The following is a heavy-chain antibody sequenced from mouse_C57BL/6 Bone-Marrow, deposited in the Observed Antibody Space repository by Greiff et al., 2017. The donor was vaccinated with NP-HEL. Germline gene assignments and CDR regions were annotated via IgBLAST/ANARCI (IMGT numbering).Heavy chain of an antibody. D-gene: IGHD2-4*01. V-gene: IGHV1-53*01. Sequence: QVQLKESGTELVKPGASVKLSCKASGYTFTSYWMHWVKQRPGQGLEWIGNINPSNGGTNYNEKFKSKATLTVDKSSSTAYMQLSSLTSEDSAVYYCARKGYYDYEGFAYWGQGTLVTVSA. CDR2: INPSNGGT. CDR1: GYTFTSYW. CDR3: ARKGYYDYEGFAY. J-gene: IGHJ3*01.